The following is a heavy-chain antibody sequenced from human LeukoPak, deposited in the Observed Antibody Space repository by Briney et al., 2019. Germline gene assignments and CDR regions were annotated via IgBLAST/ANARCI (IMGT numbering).Heavy chain of an antibody. CDR2: IYHSGST. D-gene: IGHD2-21*01. CDR1: GGSISSYY. J-gene: IGHJ4*02. Sequence: PSETLSLTCTVSGGSISSYYWGWIRQPPGKGLEWIGSIYHSGSTYYNPSLKSRVTISVDTSKNQFSLKLSSVTAADTAVYYCACGPAGDSGYWGQGTLVTVSS. V-gene: IGHV4-38-2*02. CDR3: ACGPAGDSGY.